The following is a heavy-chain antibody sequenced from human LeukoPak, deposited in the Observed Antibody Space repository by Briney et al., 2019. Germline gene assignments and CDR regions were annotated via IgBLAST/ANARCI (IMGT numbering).Heavy chain of an antibody. D-gene: IGHD5-12*01. CDR2: INENGGRT. V-gene: IGHV3-23*01. CDR1: GFSFSRFA. J-gene: IGHJ4*02. CDR3: AKEGRPNSGGGFFDY. Sequence: PGGSLRLSCAASGFSFSRFAMGWVRQAPGEGLEWVSTINENGGRTYYADSVEGRFTMSRDNSRSTLYLQMNSLRAEDTAVYYCAKEGRPNSGGGFFDYWGQGTRVAVSS.